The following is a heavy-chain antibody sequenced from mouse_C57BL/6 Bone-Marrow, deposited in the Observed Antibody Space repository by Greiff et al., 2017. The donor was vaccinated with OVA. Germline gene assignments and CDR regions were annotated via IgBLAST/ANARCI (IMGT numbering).Heavy chain of an antibody. D-gene: IGHD2-2*01. J-gene: IGHJ1*03. Sequence: VQLQQSGAELVRPGASVKLSCTASGFNIKDDYMHWVKQRPEQGLEWIGWIDPENGDTEYASKFQGKATITADTSSNTVYLQLRSLTYEDTAVYYCATMVTTRYFEVWGTGTTVTVSS. CDR3: ATMVTTRYFEV. CDR2: IDPENGDT. V-gene: IGHV14-4*01. CDR1: GFNIKDDY.